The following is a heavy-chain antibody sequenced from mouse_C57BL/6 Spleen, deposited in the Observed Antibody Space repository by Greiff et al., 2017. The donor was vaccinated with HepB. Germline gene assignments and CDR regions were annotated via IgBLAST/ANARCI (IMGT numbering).Heavy chain of an antibody. D-gene: IGHD1-1*01. CDR2: IDPSDSYT. CDR1: GYTFTSYW. CDR3: ARTLEIYYGSYWYFDV. Sequence: QVQLKQPGAELVRPGTSVKLSCKASGYTFTSYWMHWVKQRPGQGLEWIGVIDPSDSYTNYNQKFKGKATLTVDTSSSTAYMQLSSLTSEDSAVYYCARTLEIYYGSYWYFDVWGTGTTVTVSS. J-gene: IGHJ1*03. V-gene: IGHV1-59*01.